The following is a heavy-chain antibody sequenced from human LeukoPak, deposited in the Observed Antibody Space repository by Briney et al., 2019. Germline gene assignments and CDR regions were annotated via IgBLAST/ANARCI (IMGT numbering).Heavy chain of an antibody. J-gene: IGHJ4*02. Sequence: GGSLRLSCAASGFTFSSYGMHWVRQAPGKGLEWVAFIRYDGSNKYYADSVKGRFTISRDNSKNTLYLQMNSLRAEDTAVYYCARWGGHCTSGLCYYFDCWGQGTLVTVSS. D-gene: IGHD2-8*01. CDR2: IRYDGSNK. CDR1: GFTFSSYG. V-gene: IGHV3-30*02. CDR3: ARWGGHCTSGLCYYFDC.